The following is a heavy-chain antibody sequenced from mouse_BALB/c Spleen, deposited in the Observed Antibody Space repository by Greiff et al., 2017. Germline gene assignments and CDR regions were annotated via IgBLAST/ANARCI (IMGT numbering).Heavy chain of an antibody. Sequence: QVQLQQSGAELMKPGASVKISCKATGYTFSSYWIEWVKQRPGHGLEWIGEILPGSGSTNYNEKFKGKATFTADTSSNTAYMQLSSLTSEDSAVYYCARGTMITTGSYFDYGGQGTTLTVSS. V-gene: IGHV1-9*01. CDR3: ARGTMITTGSYFDY. CDR2: ILPGSGST. J-gene: IGHJ2*01. CDR1: GYTFSSYW. D-gene: IGHD2-4*01.